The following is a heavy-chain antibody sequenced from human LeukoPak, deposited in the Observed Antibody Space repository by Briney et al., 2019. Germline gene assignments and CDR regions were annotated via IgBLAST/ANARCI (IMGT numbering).Heavy chain of an antibody. J-gene: IGHJ3*02. Sequence: SETLSLTCGVSGGSISNYFWTWIRQSPGKGLEWIGRIYSSGTTDYNPSLKSRVTLSVDMSKNQYSLKLKSVTAADTAVYYCARATDSSVNTAFD. CDR3: ARATDSSVNTAFD. D-gene: IGHD3-22*01. CDR1: GGSISNYF. CDR2: IYSSGTT. V-gene: IGHV4-4*07.